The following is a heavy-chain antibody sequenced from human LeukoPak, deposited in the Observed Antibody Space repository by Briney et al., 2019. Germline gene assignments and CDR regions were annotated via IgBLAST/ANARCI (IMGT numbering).Heavy chain of an antibody. D-gene: IGHD6-13*01. CDR2: IYYSGST. V-gene: IGHV4-39*01. Sequence: SETLSLTCTVSGGSISSSSYYWGWIRQPPGKGLEWIGSIYYSGSTYYNLSLKSRVTISVDTSKNQFSLKLSSVTAADTAVYYCARVYYSNSYDYWYFDLWGRGTLVTVSS. CDR1: GGSISSSSYY. CDR3: ARVYYSNSYDYWYFDL. J-gene: IGHJ2*01.